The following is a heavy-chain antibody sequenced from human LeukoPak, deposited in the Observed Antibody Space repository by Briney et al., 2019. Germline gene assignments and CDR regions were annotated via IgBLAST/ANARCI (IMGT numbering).Heavy chain of an antibody. CDR2: ISGGGGST. Sequence: GGSLRLSCAASRFTFSSYAMSWVRQAPGKGLEWVSAISGGGGSTYYADSVKGRLAISRDNSKNTLYLQMERLTAEDTAVYFCARLPAAINGYFDPWGQGTLVTVSS. D-gene: IGHD2-2*01. J-gene: IGHJ5*02. V-gene: IGHV3-23*01. CDR1: RFTFSSYA. CDR3: ARLPAAINGYFDP.